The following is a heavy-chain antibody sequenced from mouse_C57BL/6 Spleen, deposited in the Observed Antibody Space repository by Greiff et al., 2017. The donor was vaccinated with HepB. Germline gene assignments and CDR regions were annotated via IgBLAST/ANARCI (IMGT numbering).Heavy chain of an antibody. V-gene: IGHV1-80*01. J-gene: IGHJ2*01. D-gene: IGHD1-1*01. Sequence: VKLQESGAELVKPGASVKISCKASGYAFSSYWMNWVKQRPGKGLEWIGQIYPGDGDTNYNGKFKGKATLTADKSSSTAYMQLSSLTSEDSAVYFCARLGTTVVATDYWGQGTTLTVSS. CDR1: GYAFSSYW. CDR2: IYPGDGDT. CDR3: ARLGTTVVATDY.